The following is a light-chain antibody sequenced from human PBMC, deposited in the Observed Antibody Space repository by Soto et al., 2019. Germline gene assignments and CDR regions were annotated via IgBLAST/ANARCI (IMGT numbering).Light chain of an antibody. CDR3: KQYYSLPSYT. J-gene: IGKJ2*01. CDR1: QSVSTTY. CDR2: GAS. V-gene: IGKV3-20*01. Sequence: EIVLTQSPGTLSLSPGERATLSCRASQSVSTTYLAWYQQKPGQAPRLLIYGASSRATGIPDRVSCSGSGANFTLTISRLEAEDFAVYYCKQYYSLPSYTFGQGTKLEIK.